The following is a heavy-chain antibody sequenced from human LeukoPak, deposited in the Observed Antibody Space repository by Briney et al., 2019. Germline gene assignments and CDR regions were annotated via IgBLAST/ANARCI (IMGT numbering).Heavy chain of an antibody. CDR2: IYSGGST. V-gene: IGHV3-53*01. CDR1: GFTVSSNY. D-gene: IGHD6-13*01. CDR3: ARESSSWHDAFDI. J-gene: IGHJ3*02. Sequence: GGSLRLSCAASGFTVSSNYMSWARQAPGKGLEWVSVIYSGGSTYYADSVKGRFTISRDNSKNTLYLQMNSLRAEDTAVYYCARESSSWHDAFDIWGQGTMVTVSS.